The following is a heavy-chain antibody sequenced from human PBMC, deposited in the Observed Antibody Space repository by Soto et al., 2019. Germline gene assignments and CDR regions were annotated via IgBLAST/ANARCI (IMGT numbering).Heavy chain of an antibody. V-gene: IGHV3-30-3*01. D-gene: IGHD6-13*01. Sequence: GGSLRLSCAASGFTFSSYAMHWVRQAPGKGLEWVAVISYDGSNKYYADSVKGRFTISRDNSKNMLYLQMNSLRAEDTAVYYCARCRSSWYPLDYWGQGTLVTVSS. J-gene: IGHJ4*02. CDR2: ISYDGSNK. CDR3: ARCRSSWYPLDY. CDR1: GFTFSSYA.